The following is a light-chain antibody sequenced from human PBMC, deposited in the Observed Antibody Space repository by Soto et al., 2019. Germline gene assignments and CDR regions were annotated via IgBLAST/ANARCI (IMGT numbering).Light chain of an antibody. J-gene: IGKJ4*01. CDR1: QSVSSSY. V-gene: IGKV3-20*01. Sequence: EIVLTQSPGTLSLSPGERATLSCRASQSVSSSYLAGYQQKPGQAPRLLIYGASSRATGIPDRFSGSVSGTDFTLTISRLEPEDFAVYYCQQYGSSPLTFGGGTKVEIK. CDR3: QQYGSSPLT. CDR2: GAS.